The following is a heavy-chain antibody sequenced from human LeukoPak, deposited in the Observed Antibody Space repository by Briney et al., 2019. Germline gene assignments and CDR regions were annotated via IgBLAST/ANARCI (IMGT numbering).Heavy chain of an antibody. CDR3: ARSHPPDYEVDAFDI. D-gene: IGHD4-17*01. CDR1: GGSFSGYY. CDR2: INHSGST. V-gene: IGHV4-34*01. J-gene: IGHJ3*02. Sequence: SETLSLTCAVYGGSFSGYYWSWIRQPPGKGLEWIGEINHSGSTNYNPSLKSRVTISVDTSKNQFSLKLSSVTAADTAVYYCARSHPPDYEVDAFDIWGQGTMVTVSS.